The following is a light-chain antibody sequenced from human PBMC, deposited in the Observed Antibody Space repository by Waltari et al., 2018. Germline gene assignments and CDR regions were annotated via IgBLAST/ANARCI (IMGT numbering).Light chain of an antibody. V-gene: IGKV3-20*01. CDR1: QSVSRT. J-gene: IGKJ1*01. Sequence: ELVLTQSPGTLSLSPGETATLSCRASQSVSRTLAWSQQKPGQAPRLLIYDASSRATGIPDMFSCSGSGTDFSLTISRLEPEDFAVYYCQKYVTLPATFGQGTKVEIK. CDR3: QKYVTLPAT. CDR2: DAS.